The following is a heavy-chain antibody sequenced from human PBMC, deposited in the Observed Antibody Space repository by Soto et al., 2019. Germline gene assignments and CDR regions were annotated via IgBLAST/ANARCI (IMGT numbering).Heavy chain of an antibody. Sequence: QVQLVQSGAEVKKPGASVKVSCKASGYTFTSYDINWVRQATGQGLEWMGWMNPNSGNTGYAQKFQGRVTMTRNTSISTAYMELSSLRSEDTAVYYCARTLYSRGWYGLDAFDIWGQGTMVTVSS. CDR2: MNPNSGNT. D-gene: IGHD6-19*01. J-gene: IGHJ3*02. CDR1: GYTFTSYD. V-gene: IGHV1-8*01. CDR3: ARTLYSRGWYGLDAFDI.